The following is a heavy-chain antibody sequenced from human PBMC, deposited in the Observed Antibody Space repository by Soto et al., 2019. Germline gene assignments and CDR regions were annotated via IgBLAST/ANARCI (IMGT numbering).Heavy chain of an antibody. V-gene: IGHV3-48*02. CDR1: GFTFSSYS. CDR2: ISSSSSTI. CDR3: ARESRYYDSSGYALGYYYGMDV. D-gene: IGHD3-22*01. J-gene: IGHJ6*02. Sequence: EVQLVESGGGLVQPGGSLRLSCAASGFTFSSYSMNWVRQAPGKGLEWVSYISSSSSTIYYADSVKGRFTISRDNAKNSLYLQMNSLRDEDTAVYYCARESRYYDSSGYALGYYYGMDVWGQGTTVTVSS.